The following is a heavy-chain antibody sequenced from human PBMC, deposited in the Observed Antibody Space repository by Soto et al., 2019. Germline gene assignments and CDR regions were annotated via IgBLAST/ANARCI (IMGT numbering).Heavy chain of an antibody. CDR3: ARDRGYYDSSGYYSPSLGWFDP. Sequence: SETLSLTCAVSGGSISSGGYSWSWIRQPPGKGLEWIGYIYHSGSTYYNPSLKSRVTISVDRSKNQFSLKLSSVTAADTAVYYCARDRGYYDSSGYYSPSLGWFDPWGQGTLVTVSS. V-gene: IGHV4-30-2*01. J-gene: IGHJ5*02. CDR2: IYHSGST. D-gene: IGHD3-22*01. CDR1: GGSISSGGYS.